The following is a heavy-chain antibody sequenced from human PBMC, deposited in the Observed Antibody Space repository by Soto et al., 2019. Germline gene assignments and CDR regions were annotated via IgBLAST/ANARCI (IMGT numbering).Heavy chain of an antibody. D-gene: IGHD1-26*01. CDR3: AHIVGATSKHGYCDYFDS. CDR2: IYWDDDK. Sequence: QITLKESGPTLVKPTQTLTLTCTFSGFSLSTSGVGVGWIRQPPGKALEWLALIYWDDDKRYSPSLKSRLTITKDTSKNQVVLTMTNMDPVDTATYYCAHIVGATSKHGYCDYFDSWGQGTLVTVSS. V-gene: IGHV2-5*02. J-gene: IGHJ4*02. CDR1: GFSLSTSGVG.